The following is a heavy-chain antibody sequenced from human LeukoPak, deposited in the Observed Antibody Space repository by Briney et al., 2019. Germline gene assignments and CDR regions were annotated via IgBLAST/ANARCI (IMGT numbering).Heavy chain of an antibody. D-gene: IGHD5-18*01. CDR2: IYTSGST. Sequence: PSETLSLTCTASGGSISSYYWSWIRQPAGKGLEWIGRIYTSGSTNYNPSLKSRVTMSVDTSKNQFSLKLSSVTAADTAVYYCARDAGIQLWLGAFDIWGQGTMVTVSS. J-gene: IGHJ3*02. V-gene: IGHV4-4*07. CDR3: ARDAGIQLWLGAFDI. CDR1: GGSISSYY.